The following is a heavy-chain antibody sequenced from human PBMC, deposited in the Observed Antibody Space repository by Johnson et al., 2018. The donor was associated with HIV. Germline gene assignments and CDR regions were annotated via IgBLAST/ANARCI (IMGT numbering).Heavy chain of an antibody. CDR2: IRYDGSNK. CDR3: ASGVTARAPVFM. V-gene: IGHV3-30*02. CDR1: GFTFSSYG. D-gene: IGHD6-6*01. J-gene: IGHJ3*02. Sequence: QVQLVESGGGVVQPGGSLRLSCAASGFTFSSYGMHWVRQAPGKGLEWVAFIRYDGSNKYYADSVKGRFTISRDNSKNTLYLQMNSLRAEDTAVYYCASGVTARAPVFMWGQGTMVTVSS.